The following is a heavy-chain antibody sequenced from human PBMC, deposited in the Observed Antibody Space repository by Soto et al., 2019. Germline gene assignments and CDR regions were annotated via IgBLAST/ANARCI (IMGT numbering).Heavy chain of an antibody. CDR3: ARGTAATFGCSGGSCYFIGYYYMDV. Sequence: ASVKVSCKASGYTFTSYDINWVRQATGQGLEWMGWMNPNSGNTGYAQKFQGRVTMTRNTSISTAYMELSSLRSEDTAVYYCARGTAATFGCSGGSCYFIGYYYMDVWGKGTTVTVSS. D-gene: IGHD2-15*01. CDR1: GYTFTSYD. J-gene: IGHJ6*03. V-gene: IGHV1-8*01. CDR2: MNPNSGNT.